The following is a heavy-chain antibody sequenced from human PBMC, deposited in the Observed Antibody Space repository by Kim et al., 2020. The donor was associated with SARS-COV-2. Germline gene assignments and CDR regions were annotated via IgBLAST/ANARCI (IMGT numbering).Heavy chain of an antibody. Sequence: SETLSLTCTVSGGSISSSSYYWGWIRQPPGKGLEWIGSIYYSGSTYYNPSLKSRVTISVDTSKNQFSLKLSSVTAADTAVYYCARLFDDYGDYTGFFDYWGQGTLVTVSS. CDR2: IYYSGST. J-gene: IGHJ4*02. CDR3: ARLFDDYGDYTGFFDY. V-gene: IGHV4-39*01. CDR1: GGSISSSSYY. D-gene: IGHD4-17*01.